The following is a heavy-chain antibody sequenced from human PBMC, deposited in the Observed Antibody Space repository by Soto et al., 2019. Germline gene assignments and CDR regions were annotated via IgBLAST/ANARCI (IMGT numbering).Heavy chain of an antibody. CDR1: GYTFTKFH. CDR2: IFPVDSDT. CDR3: ARQLITPGGWFFDY. J-gene: IGHJ4*02. V-gene: IGHV5-51*01. Sequence: ASVKVSCKASGYTFTKFHIHWVRQAPGQGLEWMGIIFPVDSDTRYSPSFQGQVTISVDKSISTAYLQWSSLKASDTAMYYPARQLITPGGWFFDYGGRGAVVTVSS. D-gene: IGHD6-19*01.